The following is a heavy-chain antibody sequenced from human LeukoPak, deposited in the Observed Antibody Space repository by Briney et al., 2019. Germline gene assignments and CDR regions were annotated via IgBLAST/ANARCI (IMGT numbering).Heavy chain of an antibody. Sequence: PSETLSLTRAVYGGSFSGYYWSWIRQPPGKGLEWIGEINHSGSTNYNPSLKSRVTISVDTSKNQFSLKLSSVTAADTAVYYCASLYYDFWSGSPGYYYGMDVWGQGTTVTVSS. CDR1: GGSFSGYY. CDR2: INHSGST. D-gene: IGHD3-3*01. CDR3: ASLYYDFWSGSPGYYYGMDV. V-gene: IGHV4-34*01. J-gene: IGHJ6*02.